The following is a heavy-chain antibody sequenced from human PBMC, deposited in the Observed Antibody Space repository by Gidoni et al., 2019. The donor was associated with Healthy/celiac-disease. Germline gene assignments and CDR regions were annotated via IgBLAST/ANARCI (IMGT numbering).Heavy chain of an antibody. CDR1: GFPFSTYS. Sequence: EVQLLESGGGLVQPGGSLRLSCAASGFPFSTYSMSWVRQAPGKGLECVSVISGRGGSTYYADSVKGRFTISRDNSKNTLYLQMNSLRAEDTAVYYCAKLKDLTSSGWLKYFDYWGQGTLVTVSS. D-gene: IGHD6-19*01. V-gene: IGHV3-23*01. CDR3: AKLKDLTSSGWLKYFDY. CDR2: ISGRGGST. J-gene: IGHJ4*02.